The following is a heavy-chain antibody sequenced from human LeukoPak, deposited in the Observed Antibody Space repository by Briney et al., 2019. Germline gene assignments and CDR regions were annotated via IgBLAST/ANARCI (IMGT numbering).Heavy chain of an antibody. CDR1: GGTFSSYA. V-gene: IGHV1-69*13. D-gene: IGHD1-26*01. Sequence: AASVNVSCKASGGTFSSYAISWVRQAPGQGLEWMGGIIPIFGTANYAQKFQGRVTITADESTSTAYMELSSLRSEDTAVYYCARTLIVGAIGWFDPRGQGTLVTVSS. J-gene: IGHJ5*02. CDR2: IIPIFGTA. CDR3: ARTLIVGAIGWFDP.